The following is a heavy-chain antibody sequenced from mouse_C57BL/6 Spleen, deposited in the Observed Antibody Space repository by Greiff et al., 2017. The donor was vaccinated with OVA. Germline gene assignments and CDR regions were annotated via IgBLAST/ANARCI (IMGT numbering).Heavy chain of an antibody. J-gene: IGHJ3*01. V-gene: IGHV14-1*01. Sequence: VQLQQSGAELVRPGASVKLSCTASGFTITDYYMHWVKQRPEQGLEWIGRIDPEDGDTEYAPKFQGKATMTADTSSNTAYLQLSSLTSEDTAVYYCTTYDYDGAYWGQGTLVTVSA. CDR1: GFTITDYY. CDR3: TTYDYDGAY. CDR2: IDPEDGDT. D-gene: IGHD2-4*01.